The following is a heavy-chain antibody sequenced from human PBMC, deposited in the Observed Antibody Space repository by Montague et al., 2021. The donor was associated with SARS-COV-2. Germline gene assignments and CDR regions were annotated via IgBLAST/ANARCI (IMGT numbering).Heavy chain of an antibody. D-gene: IGHD1-26*01. J-gene: IGHJ4*02. CDR2: IRTTGHT. CDR3: ARFGSGTLEFDL. CDR1: GASISTGIYY. V-gene: IGHV4-61*02. Sequence: TLSLTCTVSGASISTGIYYWSWIRQPAGKGLEGIGRIRTTGHTDYNSSLESRVFMSVDTSTNQFSLSLTSVTAADTAVYFCARFGSGTLEFDLWGQGTLVTVSS.